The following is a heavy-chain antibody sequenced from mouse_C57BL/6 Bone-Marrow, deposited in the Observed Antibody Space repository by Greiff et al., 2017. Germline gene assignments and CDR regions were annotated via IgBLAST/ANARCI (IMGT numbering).Heavy chain of an antibody. CDR3: ARSYYGSSYAMDY. CDR1: GYTFTSYW. Sequence: QVQLQQSGAELVKPGASVKMSCKASGYTFTSYWITWVKQRPGQGLEWIGDIYPGSGSTNYNEKFKSKATLTVDTSSSTAYMQLSSLTSEDSAVYYCARSYYGSSYAMDYWGQGTSVTVSS. V-gene: IGHV1-55*01. J-gene: IGHJ4*01. CDR2: IYPGSGST. D-gene: IGHD1-1*01.